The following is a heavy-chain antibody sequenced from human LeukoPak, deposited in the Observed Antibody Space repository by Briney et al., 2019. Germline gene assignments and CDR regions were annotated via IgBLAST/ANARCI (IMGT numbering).Heavy chain of an antibody. Sequence: SQSLSLAWTVSGGSISNYYWNWIRQRPGKGLEWIGYISYSGSKNCNPPLESRVTISIDTSKNQFSLKLSSVTAADTAVYYCARGGGYSSSSQDFDYWGQGTLVTVSS. V-gene: IGHV4-59*01. D-gene: IGHD6-6*01. CDR2: ISYSGSK. CDR1: GGSISNYY. J-gene: IGHJ4*02. CDR3: ARGGGYSSSSQDFDY.